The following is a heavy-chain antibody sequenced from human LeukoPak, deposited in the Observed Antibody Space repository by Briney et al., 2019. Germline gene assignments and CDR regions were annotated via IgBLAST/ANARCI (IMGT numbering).Heavy chain of an antibody. J-gene: IGHJ4*02. CDR3: AEDLRGSRYSGYVHDQGY. V-gene: IGHV3-48*03. D-gene: IGHD5-12*01. CDR1: GFPFSAYE. Sequence: PGGSLRLSCAASGFPFSAYEMNWVRQAPGKGLEWVSYISSSGSTIYYADSVKGRFTISRDNAKNSLYLQMNSLRAEDTAVYYCAEDLRGSRYSGYVHDQGYWGQGTLVTVSS. CDR2: ISSSGSTI.